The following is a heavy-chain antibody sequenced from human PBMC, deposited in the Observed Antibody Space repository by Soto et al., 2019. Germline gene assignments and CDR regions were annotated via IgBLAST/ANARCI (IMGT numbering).Heavy chain of an antibody. CDR1: GYTFSRYA. D-gene: IGHD6-13*01. Sequence: ASVKVSCQASGYTFSRYAIHWVRQAPGQRLEWMGWINAGNGNTKYSQKFEGRVTLTTDTSANTVYMELSSLRFEDTALYYCARDQQFRNWFDSWGQGTLVTVSS. J-gene: IGHJ5*01. V-gene: IGHV1-3*01. CDR2: INAGNGNT. CDR3: ARDQQFRNWFDS.